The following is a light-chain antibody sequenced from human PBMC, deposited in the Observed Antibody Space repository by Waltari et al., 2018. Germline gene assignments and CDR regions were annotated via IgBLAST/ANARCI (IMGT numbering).Light chain of an antibody. CDR2: WAS. CDR1: QSALHSVNNKNY. V-gene: IGKV4-1*01. J-gene: IGKJ5*01. CDR3: QQYYSSSSIT. Sequence: DIVMTQSPDSLAVSLGERATINCKSSQSALHSVNNKNYLAWYQQTPGQPPKLLIYWASTRESGVPDRISGSGSGTDFTLTISSLQPEDVAVYFCQQYYSSSSITFGQGTRLEIK.